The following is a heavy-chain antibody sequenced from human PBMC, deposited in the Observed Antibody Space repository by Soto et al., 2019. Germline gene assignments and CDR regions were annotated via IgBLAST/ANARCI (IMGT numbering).Heavy chain of an antibody. CDR1: GFSFSDYF. J-gene: IGHJ6*02. D-gene: IGHD6-6*01. V-gene: IGHV1-46*01. CDR2: INPSGDSR. Sequence: GSSVKVSFNASGFSFSDYFMHWVRQAPGQGLDRMGIINPSGDSRNYAQKFQGRVTITRDTYTSTVYMDLSRLRYEDTAVYYCARDKWIIAARRGPRRYSYGTDVWGPAPTDPVSS. CDR3: ARDKWIIAARRGPRRYSYGTDV.